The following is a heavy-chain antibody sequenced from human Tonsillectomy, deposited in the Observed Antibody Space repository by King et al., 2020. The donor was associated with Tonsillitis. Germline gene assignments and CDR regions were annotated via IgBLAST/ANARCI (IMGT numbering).Heavy chain of an antibody. J-gene: IGHJ4*02. V-gene: IGHV3-74*01. Sequence: VQLVESGGGLVQPGGSLRLSCAASGFTFSSYWMHWVRQAPGKGLVWVSRIKGDGSSTTYADSVKGRFTISRDNAKNTLYLQMNSLTAEDTAVYYCTRELVGATYYFDYWGQGTLVTVSS. CDR1: GFTFSSYW. CDR3: TRELVGATYYFDY. D-gene: IGHD1-26*01. CDR2: IKGDGSST.